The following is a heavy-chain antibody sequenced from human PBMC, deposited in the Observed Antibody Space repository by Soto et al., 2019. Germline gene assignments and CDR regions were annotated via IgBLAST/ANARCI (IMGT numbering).Heavy chain of an antibody. V-gene: IGHV1-24*01. CDR1: GYTLTELS. J-gene: IGHJ5*02. D-gene: IGHD3-3*01. CDR2: FDPEDGET. CDR3: ATGSSNTYYDFWSGGYNWFDP. Sequence: ASVKVSCKVSGYTLTELSMHRVRQAPGKGLEWMGGFDPEDGETIYAQKFQGRVTMTEDTSTDTAYMELSSLRSEDTAVYYCATGSSNTYYDFWSGGYNWFDPWGQGTLVTVSS.